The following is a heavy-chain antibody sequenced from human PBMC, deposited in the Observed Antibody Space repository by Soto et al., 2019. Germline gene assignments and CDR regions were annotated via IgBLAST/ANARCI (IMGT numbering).Heavy chain of an antibody. CDR3: ARGGHCSSTSCYAGNWFDP. V-gene: IGHV4-4*02. Sequence: PSETLSLTCAVSSGSISSSNWWSWVRQPPGKGLERIGEINHSGSTNYNPSLKSRVTISVDTSKNQFSLKLSSVTAADTAVYYCARGGHCSSTSCYAGNWFDPWGQGTLVTVSS. CDR1: SGSISSSNW. CDR2: INHSGST. J-gene: IGHJ5*02. D-gene: IGHD2-2*01.